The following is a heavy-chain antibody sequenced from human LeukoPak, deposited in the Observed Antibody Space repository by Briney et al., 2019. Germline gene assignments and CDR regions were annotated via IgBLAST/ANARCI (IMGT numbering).Heavy chain of an antibody. Sequence: KPSETLSLTCTVSGGXVXSYYWXWXRXPPGXGLEWIGYISNSGNTNYNPSLKSRVTISIDTSKNQFSLKLNSVTAADTALYYCARLITTPIRYYFDYWGQGTLVTVSS. J-gene: IGHJ4*02. V-gene: IGHV4-59*08. CDR2: ISNSGNT. CDR3: ARLITTPIRYYFDY. D-gene: IGHD3-22*01. CDR1: GGXVXSYY.